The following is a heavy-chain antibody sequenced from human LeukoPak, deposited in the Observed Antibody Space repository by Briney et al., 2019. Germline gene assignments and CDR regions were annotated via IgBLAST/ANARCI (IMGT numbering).Heavy chain of an antibody. CDR2: IYTSGST. V-gene: IGHV4-4*09. CDR3: ARHPNLGYYYYMDV. CDR1: GGSIRSYY. D-gene: IGHD2-8*01. J-gene: IGHJ6*03. Sequence: SETLSLTCTVPGGSIRSYYWSWIRQPPAKGLEWIGYIYTSGSTNYNPSLKSRVTISVDTSKNQFSFKPSSVTAADTAVYYCARHPNLGYYYYMDVWGKGTTVTVSS.